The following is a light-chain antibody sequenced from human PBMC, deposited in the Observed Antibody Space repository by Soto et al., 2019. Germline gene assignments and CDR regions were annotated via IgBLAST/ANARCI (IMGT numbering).Light chain of an antibody. Sequence: EIVLTQSPGTLSLSPGERATLSCRASQSVSANFVAWYQQKPGQPPRLFIFAASGRAAGIPDRFSGSGSGTDFTLTISRLEPEDFAVYYCQQTYGTPRTFGQGTKVEIK. V-gene: IGKV3-20*01. CDR2: AAS. CDR1: QSVSANF. CDR3: QQTYGTPRT. J-gene: IGKJ1*01.